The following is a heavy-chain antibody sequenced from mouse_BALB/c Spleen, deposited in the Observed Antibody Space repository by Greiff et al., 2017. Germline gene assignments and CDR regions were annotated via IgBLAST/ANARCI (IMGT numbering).Heavy chain of an antibody. V-gene: IGHV7-3*02. Sequence: EVQVVESGGGLVQPGGSLRLSCATSGFTFTDYYMSWVRQPPGKALEWLGFIRNKANGYTTEYSASVKGRFTISRDNSQSILYLQMNTLRAEDSATYYCARDKKYDIYAMDYWGQGTSVTVSS. CDR3: ARDKKYDIYAMDY. CDR1: GFTFTDYY. D-gene: IGHD2-14*01. J-gene: IGHJ4*01. CDR2: IRNKANGYTT.